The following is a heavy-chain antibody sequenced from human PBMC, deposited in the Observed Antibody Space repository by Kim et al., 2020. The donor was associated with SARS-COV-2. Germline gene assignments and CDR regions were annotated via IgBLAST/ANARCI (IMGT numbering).Heavy chain of an antibody. V-gene: IGHV5-10-1*01. CDR1: GYSFTSYW. Sequence: GESLKISCKGSGYSFTSYWISWVRQMPGKGLEWMGRIDPSDSYTNYSPSFQGHVTISADKSISTAYLQWSSLKASDTAMYYCARLSRYDHFYGDYGPLYYYYGMDVWGQGTTVTVSS. CDR2: IDPSDSYT. CDR3: ARLSRYDHFYGDYGPLYYYYGMDV. J-gene: IGHJ6*02. D-gene: IGHD4-17*01.